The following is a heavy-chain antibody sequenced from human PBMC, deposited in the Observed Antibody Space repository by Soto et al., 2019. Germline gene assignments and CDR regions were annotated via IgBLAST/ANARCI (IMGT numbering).Heavy chain of an antibody. D-gene: IGHD1-7*01. CDR3: TIGSWSGEVFEL. J-gene: IGHJ4*02. CDR1: GGTCSNYS. CDR2: VIPMLGIR. V-gene: IGHV1-69*02. Sequence: VKLEQSGAELKNPGASVKVSCKDSGGTCSNYSMFWVRQAPGQGLEWMGGVIPMLGIRNYAQRFRDRVTITADQSTPTAHMELSSMISEDTALYYCTIGSWSGEVFELWGKGKMVTVSS.